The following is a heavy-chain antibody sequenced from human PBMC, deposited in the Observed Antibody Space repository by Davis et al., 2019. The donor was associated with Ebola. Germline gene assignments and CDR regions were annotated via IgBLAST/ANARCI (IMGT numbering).Heavy chain of an antibody. CDR2: ISSSGSTI. V-gene: IGHV3-11*01. CDR3: AREHNRDLETFDY. CDR1: GFTFSDYY. D-gene: IGHD2/OR15-2a*01. Sequence: GGSLRLSCAASGFTFSDYYMSWIRQAPGKGLEWVSYISSSGSTIYYADSVKGRFTISRDNAKNSLYLQMNSLRAEDTAVYYCAREHNRDLETFDYWGQGTLVTVSS. J-gene: IGHJ4*02.